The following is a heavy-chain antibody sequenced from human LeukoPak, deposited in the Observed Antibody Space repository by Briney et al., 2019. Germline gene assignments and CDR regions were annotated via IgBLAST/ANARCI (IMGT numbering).Heavy chain of an antibody. D-gene: IGHD3-22*01. Sequence: GGSLRLSCAASGFTFSTYSLNWVRQAPGKGLEWVSYISSGSSTIYYADSVKGRFTISRDNARNSLYLQLNSLRAEDTAVYYCARAPTLTYYYDSSGYEFDYWGQGTLVTVSS. CDR1: GFTFSTYS. CDR3: ARAPTLTYYYDSSGYEFDY. V-gene: IGHV3-48*01. CDR2: ISSGSSTI. J-gene: IGHJ4*02.